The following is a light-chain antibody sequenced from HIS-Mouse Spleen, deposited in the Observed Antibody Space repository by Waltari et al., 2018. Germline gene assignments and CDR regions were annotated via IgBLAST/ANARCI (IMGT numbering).Light chain of an antibody. CDR3: YSTDSSGNHRV. CDR1: ALPKKY. J-gene: IGLJ2*01. CDR2: EDS. V-gene: IGLV3-10*01. Sequence: SYELTQPPSVSVSPGQTARITCSGDALPKKYAYWYQQKSGQASVLVIYEDSKRPPGIPERFSGSSSGTMATLTISGAQVEDEADYYCYSTDSSGNHRVFGGGTKLTVL.